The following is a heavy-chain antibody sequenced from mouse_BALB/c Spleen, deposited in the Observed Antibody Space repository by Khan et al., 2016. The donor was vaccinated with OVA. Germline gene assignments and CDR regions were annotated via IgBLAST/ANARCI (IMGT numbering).Heavy chain of an antibody. V-gene: IGHV2-2*02. Sequence: QVQLKQSGPGLVQPSQSLSITCTVSDFSLTNYSVHWVRQSPEKGLEWLGVIWSAGSTDYNAAFISRLTIRKDNSRSQVFFKMNSLQPNDTAIYYCARRGYDYGRGALFAYWGQGTLVTVSA. D-gene: IGHD2-4*01. CDR2: IWSAGST. J-gene: IGHJ3*01. CDR3: ARRGYDYGRGALFAY. CDR1: DFSLTNYS.